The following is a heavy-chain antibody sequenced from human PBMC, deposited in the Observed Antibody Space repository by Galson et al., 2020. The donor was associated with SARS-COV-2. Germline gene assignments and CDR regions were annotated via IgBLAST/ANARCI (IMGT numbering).Heavy chain of an antibody. CDR1: GYSFTSYW. CDR3: ARVRRGVRGVISYYYYGMDV. J-gene: IGHJ6*02. V-gene: IGHV5-51*01. D-gene: IGHD3-10*01. Sequence: GESLKISCKGSGYSFTSYWIGWVRQMPGKGLEWMGIIYPGDSDTRYSPSFQGQVTISADKSISTAYLQWSSLKASDTAMYYCARVRRGVRGVISYYYYGMDVWGQGTTVTVSS. CDR2: IYPGDSDT.